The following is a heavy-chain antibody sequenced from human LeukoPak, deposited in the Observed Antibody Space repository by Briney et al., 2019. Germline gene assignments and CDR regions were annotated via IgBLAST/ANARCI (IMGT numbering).Heavy chain of an antibody. CDR1: GGSISSGDYY. J-gene: IGHJ4*02. Sequence: SETLSLTCTVSGGSISSGDYYWSWIRQPPGKGLEWIGYIYYSGSTYYNPSLKSRVTISVDTPKNQFSLKLSSVTAADTAVYYCASTSTTPGLFDYWGQGTLVTVSS. V-gene: IGHV4-30-4*08. D-gene: IGHD2-15*01. CDR2: IYYSGST. CDR3: ASTSTTPGLFDY.